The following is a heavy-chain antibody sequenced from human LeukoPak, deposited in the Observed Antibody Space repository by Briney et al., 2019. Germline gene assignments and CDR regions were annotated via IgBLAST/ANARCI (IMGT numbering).Heavy chain of an antibody. D-gene: IGHD3-3*01. Sequence: PSETLSLTCAVYGGSFSGYYWSWTRQPPGKGLEWIGEINHSGSTNYNPSLKSRVTISVDTSKNQFSLKLSSVTAADTAVYYCARYDFWSGPDFDYWGQGTLVTVSS. CDR1: GGSFSGYY. V-gene: IGHV4-34*01. CDR3: ARYDFWSGPDFDY. J-gene: IGHJ4*02. CDR2: INHSGST.